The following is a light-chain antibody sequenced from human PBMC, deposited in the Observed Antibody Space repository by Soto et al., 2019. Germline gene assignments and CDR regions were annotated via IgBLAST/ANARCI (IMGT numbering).Light chain of an antibody. CDR2: GAS. Sequence: EIVLTQSPGTLSLSPGERATLTCRASQTVSSNYLAWFQQRPGQAPRLLISGASSRATGIPDRFSGSGSGTDFTLTISRLEPEDFAVYYCQQYGISPTWTFDQGTKVEIK. V-gene: IGKV3-20*01. J-gene: IGKJ1*01. CDR3: QQYGISPTWT. CDR1: QTVSSNY.